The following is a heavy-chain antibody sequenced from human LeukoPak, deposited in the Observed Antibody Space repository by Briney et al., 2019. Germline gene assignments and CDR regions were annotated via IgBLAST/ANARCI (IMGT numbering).Heavy chain of an antibody. CDR3: TRVVVVGDSYFDY. CDR2: ISAYNGNT. J-gene: IGHJ4*02. CDR1: GYSFTSYA. V-gene: IGHV1-18*01. Sequence: ASVKVSCKASGYSFTSYAISWVRQAPGQGLEWVGWISAYNGNTDYAQKLQVRVTMTTDTPTSTAYMELRGLRSDDTAVYYCTRVVVVGDSYFDYWGQGTLVTVSS. D-gene: IGHD2-15*01.